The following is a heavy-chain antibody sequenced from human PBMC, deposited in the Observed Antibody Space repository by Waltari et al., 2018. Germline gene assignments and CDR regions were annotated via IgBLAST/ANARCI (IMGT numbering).Heavy chain of an antibody. D-gene: IGHD3-3*01. Sequence: QVQLQESGPGLVKPSETLSLTCTVSGGSISSYYWSWIRQPPGKGLEWIGYNYYSGSTNYNPSLKSRVTISVDTSKNQFSLKLSSVTAADTAVYYCARHSYDFWSGYYTDYWGQGTLVTVSS. V-gene: IGHV4-59*08. CDR1: GGSISSYY. J-gene: IGHJ4*02. CDR2: NYYSGST. CDR3: ARHSYDFWSGYYTDY.